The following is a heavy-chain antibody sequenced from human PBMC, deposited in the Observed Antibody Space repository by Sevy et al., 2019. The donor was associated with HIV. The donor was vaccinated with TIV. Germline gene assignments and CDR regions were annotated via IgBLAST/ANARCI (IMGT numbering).Heavy chain of an antibody. CDR2: ISYDGSNK. CDR1: GFTFSSYA. Sequence: GGSLRLSCAASGFTFSSYAMHWVRQAPGKGLEWVAVISYDGSNKYYADSVKGRFTISRDNSKNTLYLQMNSLRAEDTAMYYCARDSVTKHDYDSSDDAFKMWGQGTMVTVS. V-gene: IGHV3-30-3*01. CDR3: ARDSVTKHDYDSSDDAFKM. D-gene: IGHD3-22*01. J-gene: IGHJ3*02.